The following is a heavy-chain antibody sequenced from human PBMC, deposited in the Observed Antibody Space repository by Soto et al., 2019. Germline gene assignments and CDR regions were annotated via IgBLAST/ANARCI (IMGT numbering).Heavy chain of an antibody. D-gene: IGHD3-22*01. CDR1: GYSFTSYW. Sequence: RGESLKISCEGSGYSFTSYWIAWVRQMPGKGLQCMGIIYPGDSETTFSPSFQGQVTISADKSFSTAYLKWSSLKASDTAMYFFARHYFDSGLSGAFDIWGQGTLVTVS. CDR3: ARHYFDSGLSGAFDI. J-gene: IGHJ3*02. V-gene: IGHV5-51*01. CDR2: IYPGDSET.